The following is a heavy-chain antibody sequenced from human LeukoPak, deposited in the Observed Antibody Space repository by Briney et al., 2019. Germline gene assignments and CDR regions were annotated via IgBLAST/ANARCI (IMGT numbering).Heavy chain of an antibody. J-gene: IGHJ6*02. D-gene: IGHD3-3*01. CDR2: MSPNSGNT. Sequence: ASVKVSCKASGYTFTSYDINWVRQATGQGLEWMGWMSPNSGNTGYAQKFQGRVTMTRNTSISTAYMELSSLRSEDTAVYYCARKGGITIFGVVDYYYYGMDVWGQGTTVTVSS. CDR1: GYTFTSYD. CDR3: ARKGGITIFGVVDYYYYGMDV. V-gene: IGHV1-8*01.